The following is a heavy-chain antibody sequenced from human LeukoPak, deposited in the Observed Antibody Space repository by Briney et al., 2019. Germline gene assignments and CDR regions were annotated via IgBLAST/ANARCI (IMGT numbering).Heavy chain of an antibody. Sequence: GGSLRLSCAASGFTFSSYAMSWVRQAPGRGLEWVSAISGSGGSTYYADSVKGRFTISRDNSKNTLYLQMNSLRAEDTAVYYCAKVDSSGYYPYYFDYWGQGTLVTVSS. CDR1: GFTFSSYA. V-gene: IGHV3-23*01. D-gene: IGHD3-22*01. J-gene: IGHJ4*02. CDR2: ISGSGGST. CDR3: AKVDSSGYYPYYFDY.